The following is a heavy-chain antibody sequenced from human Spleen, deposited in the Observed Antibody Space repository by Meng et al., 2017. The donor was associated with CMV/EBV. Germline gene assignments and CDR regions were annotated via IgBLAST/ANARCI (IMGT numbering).Heavy chain of an antibody. CDR3: AKDREHLTNLPYYFDF. D-gene: IGHD1-26*01. CDR2: ISGSGGNT. J-gene: IGHJ4*02. V-gene: IGHV3-23*01. CDR1: GFTFSSYA. Sequence: GESLKISCAASGFTFSSYAMTWVRQAPGKGLEWVSDISGSGGNTYYADSVKGRFTISRDNSKNTLYLQMNSLRADDTAVYYCAKDREHLTNLPYYFDFWGQGTLVTVSS.